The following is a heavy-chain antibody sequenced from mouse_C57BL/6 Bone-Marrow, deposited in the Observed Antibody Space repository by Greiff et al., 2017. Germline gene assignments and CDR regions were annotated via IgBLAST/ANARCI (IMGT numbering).Heavy chain of an antibody. V-gene: IGHV1-66*01. CDR2: IYPGRGNT. Sequence: LEESGPELVKPGASVKISCKASGYSFTSYYIHWVKQRPGQGLEWIGWIYPGRGNTKYNEKFKGKATLTADTYSSTAYMQLSSLTSEDSAVYYCARGYFDYWGQGTTLTVSS. CDR3: ARGYFDY. CDR1: GYSFTSYY. J-gene: IGHJ2*01.